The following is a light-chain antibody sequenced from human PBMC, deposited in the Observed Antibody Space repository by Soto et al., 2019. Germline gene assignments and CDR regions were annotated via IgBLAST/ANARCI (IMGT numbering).Light chain of an antibody. CDR2: AAS. CDR1: QSINSY. J-gene: IGKJ4*01. Sequence: DIQMTQSPSSLSASVGDRATITCRASQSINSYLNWYQQKPGKAPKLLIYAASTRATGIPARFSGRGSGTEFTLTISSLQSEDFAVYYCQQCYSWPVTFGGGTKVDIK. CDR3: QQCYSWPVT. V-gene: IGKV1-39*01.